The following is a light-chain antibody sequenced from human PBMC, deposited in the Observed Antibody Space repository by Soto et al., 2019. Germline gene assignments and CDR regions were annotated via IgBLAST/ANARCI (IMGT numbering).Light chain of an antibody. Sequence: EIVLTQSPGTLSLSPGERATPSCRASQGFPGTPLAWYQQKPGQAPRLLISGASRRAAGIPDRFSGSGSGTDFTLTISRLESEDIAVYYCQQYDSSPRTFGQGTRVEIK. CDR3: QQYDSSPRT. V-gene: IGKV3-20*01. CDR2: GAS. CDR1: QGFPGTP. J-gene: IGKJ1*01.